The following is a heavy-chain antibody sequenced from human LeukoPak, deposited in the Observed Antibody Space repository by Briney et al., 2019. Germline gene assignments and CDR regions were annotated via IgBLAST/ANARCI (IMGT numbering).Heavy chain of an antibody. Sequence: TGGSLRLSCAASGFTVSSNYMSWVRQAPGKGLEWVSVIYSGGSTYYADSVKGRFTISRDNSKNTLYLQMNSLRAEDTAVYYCASDSTYYYMDVWGKGTTVTISS. CDR2: IYSGGST. CDR3: ASDSTYYYMDV. J-gene: IGHJ6*03. D-gene: IGHD5/OR15-5a*01. V-gene: IGHV3-66*01. CDR1: GFTVSSNY.